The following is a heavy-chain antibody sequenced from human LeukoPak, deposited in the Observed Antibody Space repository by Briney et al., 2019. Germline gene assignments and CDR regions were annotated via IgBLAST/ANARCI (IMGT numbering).Heavy chain of an antibody. J-gene: IGHJ2*01. Sequence: PSETLSLTCTVSGRSISGYYWGWLRQPPGEGLEWIGYIYYSGSTNYNASLKSRVTISVDTSKNQFSLKLSSVTAADTAVYFCARLVPGYGYDWYFDLWGRGTLVTVSS. CDR3: ARLVPGYGYDWYFDL. CDR2: IYYSGST. V-gene: IGHV4-59*08. CDR1: GRSISGYY. D-gene: IGHD5-18*01.